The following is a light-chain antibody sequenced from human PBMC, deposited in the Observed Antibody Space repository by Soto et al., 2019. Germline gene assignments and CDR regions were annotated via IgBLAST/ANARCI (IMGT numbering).Light chain of an antibody. CDR2: AAS. V-gene: IGKV1-39*01. CDR3: QQSHNTPWT. Sequence: DIQMTQSPSSLSASVEDRVTITCRASQTIGSHLNWYQHKPGKAPKLLIYAASSLQGRVPSRFSVSGSGTDFTLTISSLPLEDFAPYFCQQSHNTPWTFGQGTKVEIK. J-gene: IGKJ1*01. CDR1: QTIGSH.